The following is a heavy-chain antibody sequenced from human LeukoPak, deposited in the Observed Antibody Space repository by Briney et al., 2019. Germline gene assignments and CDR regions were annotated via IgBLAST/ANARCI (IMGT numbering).Heavy chain of an antibody. Sequence: GGSLRLSCVASGFTFSSYGMHWVRQAPGKGLEWVAVVSYDGRNTYYADSVKGRFTISRDNSKNTLYLQMNSLRAEDTAVYYCAELGITMIGGVWGKGTTVTISS. CDR2: VSYDGRNT. D-gene: IGHD3-10*02. CDR3: AELGITMIGGV. V-gene: IGHV3-30*18. J-gene: IGHJ6*04. CDR1: GFTFSSYG.